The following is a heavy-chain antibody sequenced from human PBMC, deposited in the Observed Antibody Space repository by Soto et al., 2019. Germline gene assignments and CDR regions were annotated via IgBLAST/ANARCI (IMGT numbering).Heavy chain of an antibody. CDR2: IYWGDDK. CDR3: ATHGSGTYYNPLYNWFDP. D-gene: IGHD3-10*01. CDR1: GFSLSTSGVG. Sequence: QITLKESGPTLVKPTQTLTLTCTFSGFSLSTSGVGVAWIRQPPGKALEWLALIYWGDDKRYSPSLKSRLTITKDTSKNQVVLTMTNMDLVDTATYYCATHGSGTYYNPLYNWFDPWGQGTLVTVSS. J-gene: IGHJ5*02. V-gene: IGHV2-5*02.